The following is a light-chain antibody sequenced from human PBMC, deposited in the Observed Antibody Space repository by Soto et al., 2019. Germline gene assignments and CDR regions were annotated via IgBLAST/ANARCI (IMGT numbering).Light chain of an antibody. Sequence: IPMSLSPSSLSAPFCDAVPITFRASHSSSDVLGWYQQKPGEAPKLLIYGASSLASGVPARFSGSGSGTAFTLTISSLQPEDSAFYYCQQYNTLCTFGQGTKVDIK. CDR3: QQYNTLCT. J-gene: IGKJ1*01. CDR2: GAS. CDR1: HSSSDV. V-gene: IGKV1-17*01.